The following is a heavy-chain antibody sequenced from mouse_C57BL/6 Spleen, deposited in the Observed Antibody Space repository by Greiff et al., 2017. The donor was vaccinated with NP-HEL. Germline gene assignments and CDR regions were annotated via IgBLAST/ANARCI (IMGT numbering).Heavy chain of an antibody. Sequence: EVKLMESEGGLVQPGSSMKLSCTASGFTFSDYYMAWVRQVPEKGLEWVANINYDGSSTYYLDSLKSRFIISRDNAKNILYLQMSSLKSEDTATYYCARNSSGYVGWYFDVWGTGTTVTVSS. V-gene: IGHV5-16*01. D-gene: IGHD3-2*02. CDR1: GFTFSDYY. CDR3: ARNSSGYVGWYFDV. CDR2: INYDGSST. J-gene: IGHJ1*03.